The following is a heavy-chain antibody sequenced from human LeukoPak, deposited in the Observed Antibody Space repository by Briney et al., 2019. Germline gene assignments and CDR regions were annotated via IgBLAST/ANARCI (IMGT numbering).Heavy chain of an antibody. D-gene: IGHD2-15*01. CDR3: ARGRYCSGGSCYGYYMDV. J-gene: IGHJ6*03. CDR1: GYTFTSYD. Sequence: GASVKVSCKASGYTFTSYDMHWVRQAPGQGLEWMGIINPSGGRTSYAQKFQGRVTMTRDMSTSTVYMELSSLRSEDTAVYYCARGRYCSGGSCYGYYMDVWGKGTTVTVSS. CDR2: INPSGGRT. V-gene: IGHV1-46*01.